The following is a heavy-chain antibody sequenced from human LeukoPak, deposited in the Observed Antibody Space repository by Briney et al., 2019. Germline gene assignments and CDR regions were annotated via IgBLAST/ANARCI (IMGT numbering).Heavy chain of an antibody. D-gene: IGHD2/OR15-2a*01. V-gene: IGHV3-66*02. J-gene: IGHJ5*02. CDR3: AREYHEPPHWFDP. CDR2: IYSGVST. CDR1: GFTVSSNY. Sequence: PGGSLRLSCAASGFTVSSNYMYWVRQAPGKRLEWVSVIYSGVSTYYADSVKGRFTISRDNSKNTLYLQMNSLRAEDTAVYYCAREYHEPPHWFDPLGQGTLVSVSS.